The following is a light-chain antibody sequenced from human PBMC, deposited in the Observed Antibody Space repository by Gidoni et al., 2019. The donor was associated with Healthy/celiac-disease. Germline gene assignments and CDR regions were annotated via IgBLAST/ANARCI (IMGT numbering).Light chain of an antibody. J-gene: IGKJ5*01. CDR2: DAS. CDR3: QQYDNLPIT. CDR1: QDISNY. V-gene: IGKV1-33*01. Sequence: DIQMTQSPSSLYASVGDRGTITCQARQDISNYLNWYQQKPGKAPKLLIDDASNLETGVPSRFSGSGSGTDFTFTISSLQPEDIATYYCQQYDNLPITFGQGTRLEIK.